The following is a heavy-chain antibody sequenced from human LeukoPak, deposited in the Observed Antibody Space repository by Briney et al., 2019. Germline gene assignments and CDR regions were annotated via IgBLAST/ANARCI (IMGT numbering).Heavy chain of an antibody. CDR2: ISSSRSYI. Sequence: GGSLRLSCAASGFTFSSYSMNWVRQAPGKGVEWVSFISSSRSYIYYADSVKGRFTISRDNAKNSLYLQMNSLRAEDTAVYYCARFIAAPYYFDYWGRGTLVTVSS. V-gene: IGHV3-21*01. D-gene: IGHD6-13*01. CDR3: ARFIAAPYYFDY. J-gene: IGHJ4*02. CDR1: GFTFSSYS.